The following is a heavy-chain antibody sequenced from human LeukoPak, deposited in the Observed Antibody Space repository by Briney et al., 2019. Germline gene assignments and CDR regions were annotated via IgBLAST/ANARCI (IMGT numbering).Heavy chain of an antibody. CDR2: LSIISSSL. V-gene: IGHV3-21*01. D-gene: IGHD2-2*01. Sequence: PRGCLRLSPAAPGFSSSSSTMNSVRPAPVKGLGRVSPLSIISSSLNYADSVKGRFTISRDNAKNSLYLQMNSLRAEDTAVYYCASWDIVVVPAAMSANYGMDVLGKGTTVTVSS. CDR3: ASWDIVVVPAAMSANYGMDV. CDR1: GFSSSSST. J-gene: IGHJ6*04.